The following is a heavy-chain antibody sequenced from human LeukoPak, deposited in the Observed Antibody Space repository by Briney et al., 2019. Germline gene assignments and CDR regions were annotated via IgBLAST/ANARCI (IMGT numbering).Heavy chain of an antibody. Sequence: PGGSLRLSCAPSGFTFSSYGIHWVRQAPGKGLEWVAVIWYAGSNKYSADPVKGRFTISRDNSKNTLYLQMNSLRAEDTAVYYCAKDWEAYSDYYYMDVWGKGTTVTVSS. J-gene: IGHJ6*03. V-gene: IGHV3-33*06. D-gene: IGHD1-26*01. CDR2: IWYAGSNK. CDR1: GFTFSSYG. CDR3: AKDWEAYSDYYYMDV.